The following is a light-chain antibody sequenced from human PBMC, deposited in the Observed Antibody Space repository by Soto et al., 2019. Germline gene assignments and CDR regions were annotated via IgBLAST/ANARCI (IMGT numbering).Light chain of an antibody. Sequence: QSALTQPASVSGSPGQSITISCTGTSSNVGNYNFVSWYQYYPGKAPKLLIYEGKKRPSGVSNRFSGSKSGNTASLTISGLQAEDEADYYCCSYAGTTTLIFGGGTKLTVL. CDR1: SSNVGNYNF. J-gene: IGLJ2*01. CDR3: CSYAGTTTLI. CDR2: EGK. V-gene: IGLV2-23*01.